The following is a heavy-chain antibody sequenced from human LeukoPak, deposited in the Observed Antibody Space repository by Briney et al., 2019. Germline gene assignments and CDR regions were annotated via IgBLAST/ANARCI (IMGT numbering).Heavy chain of an antibody. J-gene: IGHJ6*02. D-gene: IGHD1/OR15-1a*01. CDR3: ARDSITGTLGHYYYGMDV. CDR2: IIPIFGIA. CDR1: GGTFSSYA. V-gene: IGHV1-69*04. Sequence: SVKVSCKASGGTFSSYAISWVRQAPGQGLEWMGRIIPIFGIANYAQKFQGRVTITADKSTSTAYMELSSLRSEDTAVYYCARDSITGTLGHYYYGMDVWGQGTTVTVSS.